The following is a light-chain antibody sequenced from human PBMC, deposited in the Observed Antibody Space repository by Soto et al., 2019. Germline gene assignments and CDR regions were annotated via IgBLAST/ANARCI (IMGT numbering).Light chain of an antibody. CDR3: AAWDDSLNGHV. CDR1: SSNLGSNS. V-gene: IGLV1-44*01. Sequence: QSVLTQPPSASGTPGQRVIISCSGSSSNLGSNSGNWYQQLPGTAPKLLIYNTYQRPLGVPARFSGSKSCTSASLAISGLQSEDEGDYFCAAWDDSLNGHVFGGGTKVTVL. J-gene: IGLJ3*02. CDR2: NTY.